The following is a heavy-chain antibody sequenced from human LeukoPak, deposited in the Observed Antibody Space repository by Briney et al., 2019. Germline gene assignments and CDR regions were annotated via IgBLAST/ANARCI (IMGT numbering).Heavy chain of an antibody. CDR1: GNTFTGDF. J-gene: IGHJ4*02. CDR2: INVNSGGT. D-gene: IGHD1-26*01. V-gene: IGHV1-2*02. CDR3: ASYSDSPKEFDK. Sequence: ASVTVSCKASGNTFTGDFMQWVRQAPGQGLEWMGWINVNSGGTHYAQKFQGRVSMTSDTSIATAYMELSGLRSDDTAVYYCASYSDSPKEFDKWGQGTLVSVSS.